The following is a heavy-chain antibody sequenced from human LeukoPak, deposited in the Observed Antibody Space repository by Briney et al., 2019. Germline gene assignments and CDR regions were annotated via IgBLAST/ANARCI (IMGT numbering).Heavy chain of an antibody. Sequence: GGSLRLSCAASGFTFSSYSMNWVRQAPGKGLEWVSSISSSSSYIYYADSVKGRFTISRDNAKNSLYLQMSSLRAEDTAVYYCARENYYDSSGYYFGGQGTLVTVSS. CDR2: ISSSSSYI. D-gene: IGHD3-22*01. CDR3: ARENYYDSSGYYF. CDR1: GFTFSSYS. J-gene: IGHJ4*02. V-gene: IGHV3-21*01.